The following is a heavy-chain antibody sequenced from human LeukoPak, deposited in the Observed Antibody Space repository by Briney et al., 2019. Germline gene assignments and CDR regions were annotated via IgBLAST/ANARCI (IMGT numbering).Heavy chain of an antibody. Sequence: PSETLSLTCTVSGGSISSSSYYWGWIRQPPGEGLEWIGSIYYSGSTYYNPSLKSRVTISVGTSKNQFSLKLSSVTAADTAVYYCARSHYYDSSGYVEGFDYWGQGTLVTVSS. V-gene: IGHV4-39*01. CDR3: ARSHYYDSSGYVEGFDY. J-gene: IGHJ4*02. CDR1: GGSISSSSYY. CDR2: IYYSGST. D-gene: IGHD3-22*01.